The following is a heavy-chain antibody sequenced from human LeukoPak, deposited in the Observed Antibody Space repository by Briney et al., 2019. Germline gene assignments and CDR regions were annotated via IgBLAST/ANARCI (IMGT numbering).Heavy chain of an antibody. D-gene: IGHD5-12*01. CDR2: IFSSANT. Sequence: SETLSLTCTVSGGSISPYYWSWIRQPPGKGLEWIGYIFSSANTNYNPSLKGRVTMSVDTSKNQFSLTLSSVTAADTAVYYCASSIVATITSFDYWGQGTLVTVSS. CDR1: GGSISPYY. CDR3: ASSIVATITSFDY. J-gene: IGHJ4*02. V-gene: IGHV4-59*08.